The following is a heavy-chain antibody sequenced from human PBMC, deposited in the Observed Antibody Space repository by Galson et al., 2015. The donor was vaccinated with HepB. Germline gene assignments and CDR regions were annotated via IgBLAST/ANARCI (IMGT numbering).Heavy chain of an antibody. CDR2: IIPILGIA. CDR3: ARVGWAGNYPD. V-gene: IGHV1-69*02. D-gene: IGHD3-10*01. CDR1: GGTFSSYS. Sequence: SVKVSCKASGGTFSSYSISWVRQAPGQGLEWMGRIIPILGIANYAQKFQGRVTITADKSTSTAYMELSSLRSEDTAVYYCARVGWAGNYPDWGQGTLVTVSS. J-gene: IGHJ4*02.